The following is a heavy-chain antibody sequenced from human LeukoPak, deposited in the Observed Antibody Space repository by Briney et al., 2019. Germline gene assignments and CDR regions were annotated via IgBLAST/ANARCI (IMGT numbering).Heavy chain of an antibody. D-gene: IGHD3-10*01. V-gene: IGHV3-66*01. CDR2: IYSGGST. Sequence: GGSLRLSCAASGFTVSSNYMSWVRQAPGKGLEWVSVIYSGGSTYYADSVKGRFTISRDNAKNTLYLQMNSLRVEDTAVYYCVRGRSGYYFDYWGQGTLVTVSS. CDR3: VRGRSGYYFDY. J-gene: IGHJ4*02. CDR1: GFTVSSNY.